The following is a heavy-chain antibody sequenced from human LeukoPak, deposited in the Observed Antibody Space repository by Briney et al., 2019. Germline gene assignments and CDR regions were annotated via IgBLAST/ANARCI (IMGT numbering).Heavy chain of an antibody. CDR2: IYYSGST. Sequence: GSLRLSCAASGFTFNSYAMSWVRQPPGKGLEWIGYIYYSGSTNYNPSLKSRVTISVDRSKNQFSLKMSSVTAADTAVYYCARESGTTQGYYYYGMDVWGQGTTVTVSS. CDR1: GFTFNSYA. J-gene: IGHJ6*02. V-gene: IGHV4-59*01. D-gene: IGHD1-1*01. CDR3: ARESGTTQGYYYYGMDV.